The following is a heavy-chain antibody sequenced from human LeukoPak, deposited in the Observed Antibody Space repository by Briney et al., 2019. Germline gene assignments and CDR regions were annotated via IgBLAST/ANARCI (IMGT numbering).Heavy chain of an antibody. V-gene: IGHV1-2*02. D-gene: IGHD3-16*01. CDR3: ARTPRGRVMVFYYMDV. CDR1: GYTFTGYY. J-gene: IGHJ6*03. CDR2: INPNSGGT. Sequence: ASVTVSCKASGYTFTGYYMHWVRQAPGQGLEWMGWINPNSGGTNYAQKFQGRVTMTRDTSISTAYMELSRLRSDDTAVYYCARTPRGRVMVFYYMDVWGKGTTVTISS.